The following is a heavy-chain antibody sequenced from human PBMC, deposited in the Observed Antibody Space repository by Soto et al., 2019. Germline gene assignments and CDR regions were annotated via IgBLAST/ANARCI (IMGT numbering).Heavy chain of an antibody. CDR2: IIPVFGTA. V-gene: IGHV1-69*06. Sequence: QVQLVQSGAEVKKPGSSVKVSCKASGGTFSSSAISWVRQAPGQGLEWMGAIIPVFGTAHYAQKFQGRVTITADKPTSSAYMELCRLRFEDTAVYYCARWRSERGKDVWGQGTTVTVSS. CDR1: GGTFSSSA. CDR3: ARWRSERGKDV. J-gene: IGHJ6*02.